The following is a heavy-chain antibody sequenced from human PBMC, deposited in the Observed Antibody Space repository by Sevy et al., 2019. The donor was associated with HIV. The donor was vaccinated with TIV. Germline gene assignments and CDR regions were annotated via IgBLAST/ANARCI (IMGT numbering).Heavy chain of an antibody. Sequence: SETLSLTCTVSGGSITSSSYYWGWIRQPPGKGLEWIGSIYYSGSTYYNPSLKSRVTISVDTSKNQLSLKLSSVTAADTAVYYCARPLPNASGAFDIWGQGTMVTVSS. D-gene: IGHD2-2*01. CDR1: GGSITSSSYY. V-gene: IGHV4-39*01. J-gene: IGHJ3*02. CDR2: IYYSGST. CDR3: ARPLPNASGAFDI.